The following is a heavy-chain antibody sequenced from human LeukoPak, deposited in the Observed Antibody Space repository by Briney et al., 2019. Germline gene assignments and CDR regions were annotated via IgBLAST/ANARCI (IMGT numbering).Heavy chain of an antibody. CDR1: GFTLSSYA. J-gene: IGHJ4*02. CDR2: IYYSGST. Sequence: PGGSLRLSCAASGFTLSSYAMRWVRQAPGKGLEWIGSIYYSGSTYYNPSLKSRVTISVDTSKNQFSLKLSSVTAADTAVYYCARHPRNFWSGYYTFDYWGQGTLVTVSS. D-gene: IGHD3-3*01. V-gene: IGHV4-39*01. CDR3: ARHPRNFWSGYYTFDY.